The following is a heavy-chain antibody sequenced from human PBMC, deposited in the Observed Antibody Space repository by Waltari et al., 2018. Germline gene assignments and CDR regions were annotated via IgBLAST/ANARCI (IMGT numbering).Heavy chain of an antibody. CDR3: ATPFYNWDDPLHS. J-gene: IGHJ4*02. V-gene: IGHV3-23*01. CDR1: GIPFSNYA. D-gene: IGHD1-20*01. Sequence: EVQLLESGGDLVQPGGSLRLSGAASGIPFSNYAINWVRLAPGTGLEWVSAITVGDDTYYADSVKGRFTISRDTSKDTVHLQMNGLRAEDTAVYYCATPFYNWDDPLHSWGQGTLVTVSS. CDR2: ITVGDDT.